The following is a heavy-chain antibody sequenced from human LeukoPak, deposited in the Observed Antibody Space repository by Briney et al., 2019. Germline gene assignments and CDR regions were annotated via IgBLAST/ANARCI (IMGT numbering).Heavy chain of an antibody. J-gene: IGHJ5*02. V-gene: IGHV3-23*01. CDR3: AKSGGGDCTGDYCINWFDP. Sequence: PGGSLRLSCEGSGFTISSYAMSWVRHAPGKGLEWVSAINGGGGLTYYADSVKGRFTISRDNSKNTLYLQMNSLRAEDTAVYYCAKSGGGDCTGDYCINWFDPWGQGTLVTVSS. D-gene: IGHD2-8*02. CDR1: GFTISSYA. CDR2: INGGGGLT.